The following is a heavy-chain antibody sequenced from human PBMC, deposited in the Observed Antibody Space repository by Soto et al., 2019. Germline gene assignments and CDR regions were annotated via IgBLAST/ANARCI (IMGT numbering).Heavy chain of an antibody. CDR1: GFTFSSYG. J-gene: IGHJ3*02. CDR3: AKDATNYGAFDI. V-gene: IGHV3-30*18. Sequence: GGSLRLSCAASGFTFSSYGMHWVRQAPGKGLEWVAVISYDGSNKYYADSVKGRFTISRDNSKNTLYLQMNSLRAEDTAVYYCAKDATNYGAFDICGQGTMVTVSS. CDR2: ISYDGSNK. D-gene: IGHD1-7*01.